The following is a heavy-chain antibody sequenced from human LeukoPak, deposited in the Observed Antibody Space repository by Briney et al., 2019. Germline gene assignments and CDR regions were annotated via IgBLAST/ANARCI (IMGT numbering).Heavy chain of an antibody. CDR3: ARGWRNYYDSQGAFDI. CDR2: IIPILGIA. D-gene: IGHD3-22*01. Sequence: ASVKVSCKASGGTFSSYAISWVRQAPGQGLEWMGRIIPILGIANYAQKFQGRVTITADKSTSTAYMELSSLRFEDTAVYYCARGWRNYYDSQGAFDIWGQGTMVTVSS. J-gene: IGHJ3*02. V-gene: IGHV1-69*04. CDR1: GGTFSSYA.